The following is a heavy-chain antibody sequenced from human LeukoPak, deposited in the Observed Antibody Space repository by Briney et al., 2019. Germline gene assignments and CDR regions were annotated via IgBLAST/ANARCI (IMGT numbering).Heavy chain of an antibody. CDR2: ISSSSSYI. V-gene: IGHV3-21*01. Sequence: PGGSLRLSCAASGFTFSSYSMNWVRQAPGKGLEWVSSISSSSSYIYYVDSLNGRFTISRDNAKNSLYLQMTSLRAEDTAVYYCARGLSYYGGYAFDIWGQGTMVTVS. CDR1: GFTFSSYS. D-gene: IGHD3-3*01. CDR3: ARGLSYYGGYAFDI. J-gene: IGHJ3*02.